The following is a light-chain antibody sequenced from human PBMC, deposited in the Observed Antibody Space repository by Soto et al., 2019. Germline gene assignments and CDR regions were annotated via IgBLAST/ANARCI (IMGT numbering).Light chain of an antibody. Sequence: EILLTQSPGTLSLSPWEIATLSCRASQIVRNSYLAWYQQKPGQAPRLLIYGASGRATGIPDRFSGSGSGTDSTLTISRLEPEDFAVYYCQQYGSSPYTFGQGTKLEI. CDR3: QQYGSSPYT. CDR2: GAS. J-gene: IGKJ2*01. V-gene: IGKV3-20*01. CDR1: QIVRNSY.